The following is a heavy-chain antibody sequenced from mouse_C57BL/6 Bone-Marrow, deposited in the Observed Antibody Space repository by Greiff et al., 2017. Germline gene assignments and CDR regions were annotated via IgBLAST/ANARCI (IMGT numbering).Heavy chain of an antibody. J-gene: IGHJ4*01. CDR3: ARKPFYFGYAMDY. Sequence: QVHVKQSGAELARPGASVKLSCKASGYTFTSYGISWVKQRTGQGLEWIGEIYPRSGNTYYNEKFKGKATLTADKSSSTAYMELRSLTSEDSAVYFCARKPFYFGYAMDYWGQGTSVTVSS. V-gene: IGHV1-81*01. CDR1: GYTFTSYG. D-gene: IGHD1-1*02. CDR2: IYPRSGNT.